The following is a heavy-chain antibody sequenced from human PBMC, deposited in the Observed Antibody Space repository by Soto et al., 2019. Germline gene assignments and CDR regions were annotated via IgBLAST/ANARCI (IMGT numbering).Heavy chain of an antibody. D-gene: IGHD3-22*01. CDR3: AKPLPSYDPRRDWFDP. V-gene: IGHV3-23*01. J-gene: IGHJ5*02. CDR1: GFTFSSYA. Sequence: EVQLLESGGGLVQPGGSLRLSCAASGFTFSSYAMSCVRQAPGKGLEWVSAISGSGGSTYYADSVKGRFTISRDNSKNTLYLQMNSLRAEDTAVYYCAKPLPSYDPRRDWFDPWGQGTLVTVAS. CDR2: ISGSGGST.